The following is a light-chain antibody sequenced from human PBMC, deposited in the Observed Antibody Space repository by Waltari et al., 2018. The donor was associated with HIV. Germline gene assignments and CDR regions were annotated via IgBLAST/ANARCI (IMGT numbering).Light chain of an antibody. Sequence: DIQMTQSPSTLSASVGDRVTITCRASQSISSWLAWYQQKPGQPPKLLIYWASTRESGVPDRFSGSGSGTDFTLTISSLQAEDVAVYYCQQYTSMPWTFGQGTKVEIK. CDR3: QQYTSMPWT. CDR1: QSISSW. V-gene: IGKV1-5*03. CDR2: WAS. J-gene: IGKJ1*01.